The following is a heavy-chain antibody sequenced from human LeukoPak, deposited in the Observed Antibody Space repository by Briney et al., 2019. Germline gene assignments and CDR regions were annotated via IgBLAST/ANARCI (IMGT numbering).Heavy chain of an antibody. CDR3: ARGRGSPAY. D-gene: IGHD3-16*01. CDR2: ISYDGSNK. CDR1: GFTFSSYA. Sequence: GGSLRLSCAASGFTFSSYAMHWVRQAPGKGLEWVAVISYDGSNKYYADSVKGRFTTSRDNSKNTLYLQMNSLRAEDTAVYYCARGRGSPAYWGQGTLVTVSS. V-gene: IGHV3-30-3*01. J-gene: IGHJ4*02.